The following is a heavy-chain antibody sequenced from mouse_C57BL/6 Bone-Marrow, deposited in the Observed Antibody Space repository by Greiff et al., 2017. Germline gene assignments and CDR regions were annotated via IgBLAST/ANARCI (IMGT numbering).Heavy chain of an antibody. CDR2: IDPSDSYT. J-gene: IGHJ4*01. CDR1: GYTFTSYW. CDR3: ARRPLYSNYVYAMDY. Sequence: QVQLKQPGAELVMPGASVKLSCKASGYTFTSYWMHWVKQRPGQGLEWIGEIDPSDSYTNYNQKFKGKSTLTVDKSSSTAYMQLSSLTSEDSAVYYCARRPLYSNYVYAMDYWGQGTSVTVSS. V-gene: IGHV1-69*01. D-gene: IGHD2-5*01.